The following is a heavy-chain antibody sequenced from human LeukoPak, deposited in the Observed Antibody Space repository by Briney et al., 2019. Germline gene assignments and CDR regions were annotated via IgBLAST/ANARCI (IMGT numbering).Heavy chain of an antibody. J-gene: IGHJ3*02. Sequence: ASVKVSCKASGYTFTGYYMHWVRQAPGQGLEWMGWINPNSGGTNYAQKFQGRVTMTRDTSISTAYMELSRLRSDDTAVYYCARGYSYGYPDAFDIWGQGTMVTVSS. D-gene: IGHD5-18*01. CDR1: GYTFTGYY. V-gene: IGHV1-2*02. CDR2: INPNSGGT. CDR3: ARGYSYGYPDAFDI.